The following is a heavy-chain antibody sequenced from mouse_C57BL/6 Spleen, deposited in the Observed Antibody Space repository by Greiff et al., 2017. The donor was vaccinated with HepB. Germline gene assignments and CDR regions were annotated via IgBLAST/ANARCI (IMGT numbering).Heavy chain of an antibody. CDR3: ARDFGGYFDV. CDR1: GFTFSSYA. Sequence: DVKLVESGGGLVKPGGSLKLSCAASGFTFSSYAMSWVRQTPEKRLEWVATISDGGSYTYYPDNVKGRFTISRDNAKNNLYLQMSHLKSEDTAMYYCARDFGGYFDVWGTGTTVTVSS. V-gene: IGHV5-4*01. J-gene: IGHJ1*03. CDR2: ISDGGSYT.